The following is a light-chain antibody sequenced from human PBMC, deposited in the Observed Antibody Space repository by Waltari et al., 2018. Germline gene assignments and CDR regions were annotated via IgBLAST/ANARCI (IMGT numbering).Light chain of an antibody. CDR1: QSISNC. CDR2: NAS. Sequence: DIQMTQSPSTLSASVGDRVTITCRASQSISNCLAWYQQKPGKAPNLLIYNASILESGVPSRFSGSGSGTEFTLTISSLQPDDFATYYCQQYYLYPVTFGGGTKAEIK. J-gene: IGKJ4*01. CDR3: QQYYLYPVT. V-gene: IGKV1-5*03.